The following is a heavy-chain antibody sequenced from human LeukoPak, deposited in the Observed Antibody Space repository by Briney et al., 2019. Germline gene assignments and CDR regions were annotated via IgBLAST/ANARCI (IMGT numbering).Heavy chain of an antibody. CDR3: TRDPPTEYSGSYFAADPFDY. J-gene: IGHJ4*02. V-gene: IGHV3-49*03. CDR2: IRSKAYGGTT. CDR1: GFTFGDYA. Sequence: GGSLRLSCAASGFTFGDYAMSWFRQAPGKGLEWVGFIRSKAYGGTTEYAASVKGRFTISRDDSKSIAYLQMNSLKTEDTAVYYCTRDPPTEYSGSYFAADPFDYWGQGTLVTVSS. D-gene: IGHD1-26*01.